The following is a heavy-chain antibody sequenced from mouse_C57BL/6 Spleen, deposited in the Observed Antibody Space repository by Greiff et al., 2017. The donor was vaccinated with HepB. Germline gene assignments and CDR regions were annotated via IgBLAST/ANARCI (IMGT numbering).Heavy chain of an antibody. D-gene: IGHD4-1*01. V-gene: IGHV5-9*01. Sequence: EVQLVESGGGLVKPGGSLKLSCAASGFTFSSYTMSWVRQTPEKRLEWVATISGGGGNTYYPDSVKGRFTISRDNAKNTLYLQMSRLRSEDTALYYCARHSPNLGDLDYWGQGTTLTVSS. CDR2: ISGGGGNT. CDR1: GFTFSSYT. J-gene: IGHJ2*01. CDR3: ARHSPNLGDLDY.